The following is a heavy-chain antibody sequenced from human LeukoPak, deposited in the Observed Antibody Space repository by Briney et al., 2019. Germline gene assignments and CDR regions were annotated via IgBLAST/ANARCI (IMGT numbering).Heavy chain of an antibody. CDR2: INPNSGGT. V-gene: IGHV1-2*02. Sequence: ASVKISCKASGYTFTGYHMHWVRQAPGQGLEWMGWINPNSGGTNYAQKFQGRVTMTRDTSISTAYMELSRLRSDDTAVYYCARAEAHYYDSSGYSDFDYWGQGTLVTVSS. CDR3: ARAEAHYYDSSGYSDFDY. CDR1: GYTFTGYH. D-gene: IGHD3-22*01. J-gene: IGHJ4*02.